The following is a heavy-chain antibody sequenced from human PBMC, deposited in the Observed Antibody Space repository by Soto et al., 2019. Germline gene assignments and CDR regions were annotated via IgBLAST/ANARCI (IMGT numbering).Heavy chain of an antibody. D-gene: IGHD3-22*01. CDR1: GFTFGDYA. J-gene: IGHJ5*02. V-gene: IGHV3-49*05. Sequence: EVQLVESGGGLVKPGRSLRLSCTASGFTFGDYAMSWFRQAPGKGLEWVGFIRSKAYGGTTEYAASVKGRFTISRDDSKSIAYLQMNSLKTEDTAVYYCTRDPENYYDSSGYYHDGWFDPWGQGTLVTVSS. CDR3: TRDPENYYDSSGYYHDGWFDP. CDR2: IRSKAYGGTT.